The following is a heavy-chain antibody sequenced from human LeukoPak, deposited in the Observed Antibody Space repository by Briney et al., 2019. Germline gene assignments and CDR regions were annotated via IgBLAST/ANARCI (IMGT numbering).Heavy chain of an antibody. J-gene: IGHJ5*02. CDR2: INPNSGGT. CDR3: ARALNGYDYNWFDP. V-gene: IGHV1-2*02. Sequence: ASVKVSCKASGYTFTGYYMHWVRQAPGQGLEWMGWINPNSGGTNYAQKFQGRVTMTRDTSISTAYMELSRLRSDDTAVYYCARALNGYDYNWFDPWGQGTLVTVSS. D-gene: IGHD5-12*01. CDR1: GYTFTGYY.